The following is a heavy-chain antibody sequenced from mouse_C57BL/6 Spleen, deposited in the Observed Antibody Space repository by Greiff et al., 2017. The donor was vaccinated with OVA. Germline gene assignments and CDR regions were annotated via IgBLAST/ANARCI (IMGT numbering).Heavy chain of an antibody. D-gene: IGHD1-1*01. CDR1: GYTFTDYN. CDR3: ARSNYGSSYWYFDV. CDR2: INPNNGGT. V-gene: IGHV1-18*01. J-gene: IGHJ1*03. Sequence: EVQLQQSGPVLVKPGASVKIPCKASGYTFTDYNMDWVKQSHGKSLEWIGDINPNNGGTIYNQKFKGKATLTVDKSSSTAYMELRSLTSEDTAVYYCARSNYGSSYWYFDVWGTGTTVTVSS.